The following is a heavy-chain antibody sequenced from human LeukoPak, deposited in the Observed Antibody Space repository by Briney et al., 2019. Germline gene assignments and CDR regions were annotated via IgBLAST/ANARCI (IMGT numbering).Heavy chain of an antibody. CDR1: GDSISSGDFY. V-gene: IGHV4-61*02. CDR2: IYTSGTT. D-gene: IGHD3-22*01. CDR3: ARGPYYYDSSGAFDI. J-gene: IGHJ3*02. Sequence: PSETLSPTCTVSGDSISSGDFYWSWIRQPAGKGLEWIGRIYTSGTTNYNPSLRSRVTISVDTSKNQFSLKLSSVTAADTAVYYCARGPYYYDSSGAFDIWGQGTMVTVSS.